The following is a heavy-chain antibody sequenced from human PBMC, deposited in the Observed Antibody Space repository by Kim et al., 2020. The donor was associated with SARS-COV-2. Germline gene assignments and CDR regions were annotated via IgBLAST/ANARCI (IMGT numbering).Heavy chain of an antibody. CDR2: IIPIFGTA. D-gene: IGHD3-10*01. J-gene: IGHJ4*02. V-gene: IGHV1-69*13. CDR1: GGTFSSYA. CDR3: ATHYYGSGSYYKLVY. Sequence: SVKVSCKASGGTFSSYAISWVRQAPGQGLEWMGGIIPIFGTANYAQQFQGRVTITADESTSTAYMELSSLRSEDTAVYYCATHYYGSGSYYKLVYWGQGTLVTVSS.